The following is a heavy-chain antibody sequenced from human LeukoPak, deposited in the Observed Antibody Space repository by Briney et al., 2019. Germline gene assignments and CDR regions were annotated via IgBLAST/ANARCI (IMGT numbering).Heavy chain of an antibody. CDR2: INPSGGST. J-gene: IGHJ6*02. Sequence: ASVKVSCKASGYTFTSYYMHWVRQAPGQGLEWMGIINPSGGSTSYAQKFQGRVTMTTDTSTSTAYMELRSLRSDDTAVYYCARDTYSSSWYMLGYYYYGMDVWGQGTTVTVSS. D-gene: IGHD6-13*01. CDR3: ARDTYSSSWYMLGYYYYGMDV. V-gene: IGHV1-46*01. CDR1: GYTFTSYY.